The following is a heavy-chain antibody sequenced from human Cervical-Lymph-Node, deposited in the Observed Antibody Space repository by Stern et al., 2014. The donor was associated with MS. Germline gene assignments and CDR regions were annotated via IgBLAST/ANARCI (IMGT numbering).Heavy chain of an antibody. CDR3: ARVFFGGDRSAYYGWFDP. CDR1: GTSISSGDHY. D-gene: IGHD3-22*01. J-gene: IGHJ5*02. CDR2: IYYIGST. V-gene: IGHV4-30-4*01. Sequence: QVQLQESGPGLVKPSETLSLTCTVSGTSISSGDHYWSWIRQPPGKGLEWIGYIYYIGSTFYNPSLKSRLNMSVDTSKNQFSLKLTSVTAADTAVYYCARVFFGGDRSAYYGWFDPWGQGTLVTVSS.